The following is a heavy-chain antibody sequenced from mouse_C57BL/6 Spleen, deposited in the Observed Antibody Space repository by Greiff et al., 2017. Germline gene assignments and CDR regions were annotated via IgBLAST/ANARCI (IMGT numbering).Heavy chain of an antibody. CDR1: GYSITSGYY. J-gene: IGHJ1*03. Sequence: EVQLQESGPGLVKPSQSLSLTCSVTGYSITSGYYWNWIRQFPGNKLEWMGYISYDGSNNYNPSLKNRISITRDTSKNQFFLKLNSVTTEDTATYYCAREGELAWYFDVWGTGTTVTVSS. CDR3: AREGELAWYFDV. D-gene: IGHD4-1*01. V-gene: IGHV3-6*01. CDR2: ISYDGSN.